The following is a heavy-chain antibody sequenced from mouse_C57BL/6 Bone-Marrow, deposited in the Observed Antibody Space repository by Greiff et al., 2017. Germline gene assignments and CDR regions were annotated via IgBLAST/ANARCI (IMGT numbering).Heavy chain of an antibody. V-gene: IGHV6-3*01. Sequence: EVMLVESGGGLVQPGGSMKLSCVASGFTFSNYWMNWVRQSPEKGLEWVAQIRLKSDNYATHYAESVKGRFTISREDSKSSVYLQMNNLRAEDTGIYYCTGGYYGSSYGYWGQGTTLTVSS. CDR2: IRLKSDNYAT. J-gene: IGHJ2*01. CDR1: GFTFSNYW. D-gene: IGHD1-1*01. CDR3: TGGYYGSSYGY.